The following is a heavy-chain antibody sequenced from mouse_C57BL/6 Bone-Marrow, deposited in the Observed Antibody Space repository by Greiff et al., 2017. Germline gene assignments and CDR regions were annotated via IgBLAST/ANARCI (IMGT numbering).Heavy chain of an antibody. CDR1: GYTFPSSW. CDR2: FYPGSGSP. Sequence: QVQLQQPGAELVKPGASVKMSGKASGYTFPSSWLTWVKQRLGQGLEWIGDFYPGSGSPNSNEKFKSKATLTVDTSSSTAYMQLSSLTSEDSAVYYCARIAHWYFDVWGTGTTVTVSS. D-gene: IGHD6-1*01. CDR3: ARIAHWYFDV. V-gene: IGHV1-55*01. J-gene: IGHJ1*03.